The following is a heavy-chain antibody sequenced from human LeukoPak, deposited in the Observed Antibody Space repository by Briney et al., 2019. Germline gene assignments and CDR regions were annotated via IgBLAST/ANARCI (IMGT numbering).Heavy chain of an antibody. Sequence: SETLSLTCTVSVASVSSASYWSWIRQPPGKGLEWIGEINHSGSTNYNPSLKSRVTISVDTSKNQFSLKLSSVTAADTAVYYCARGPDYGDYLPPDYWGQGTLVTVSS. CDR2: INHSGST. CDR3: ARGPDYGDYLPPDY. CDR1: VASVSSASY. J-gene: IGHJ4*02. D-gene: IGHD4-17*01. V-gene: IGHV4-34*01.